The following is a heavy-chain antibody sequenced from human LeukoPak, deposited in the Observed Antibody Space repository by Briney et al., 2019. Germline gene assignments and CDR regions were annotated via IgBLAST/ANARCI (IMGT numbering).Heavy chain of an antibody. V-gene: IGHV1-69*13. CDR3: ARSLQASKAVAAHYGMDV. CDR1: GGTFSSYA. Sequence: PVKVSCKASGGTFSSYAISWVRQAPGQGLEWMGGIIPIFGTANYAQKFQGRVTITADESTSTAYMELSSLRSEDTAVYYCARSLQASKAVAAHYGMDVWGQGTTVTVSS. D-gene: IGHD6-19*01. J-gene: IGHJ6*02. CDR2: IIPIFGTA.